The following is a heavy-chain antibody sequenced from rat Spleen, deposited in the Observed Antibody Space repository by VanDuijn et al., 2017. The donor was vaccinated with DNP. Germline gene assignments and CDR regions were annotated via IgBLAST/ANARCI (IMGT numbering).Heavy chain of an antibody. CDR2: ITNSGGST. J-gene: IGHJ4*01. V-gene: IGHV5-19*01. CDR1: EFTFSDYN. CDR3: AKDYHYYAMDA. Sequence: EVQLVESGGGLVQPGRSLKLSCAASEFTFSDYNMAWVRQAPTKGPEWVASITNSGGSTYYRDSVKGRFTISRDNARNTLYLQMDSLRSEDTATYYCAKDYHYYAMDAWGQGTSVTVSS.